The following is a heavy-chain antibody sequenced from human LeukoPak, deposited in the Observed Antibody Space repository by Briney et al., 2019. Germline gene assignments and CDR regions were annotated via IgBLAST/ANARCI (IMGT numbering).Heavy chain of an antibody. CDR3: ATAPNYYDSSGYDAFDI. CDR1: GYTFTSYG. CDR2: ISAYNGNT. V-gene: IGHV1-18*01. J-gene: IGHJ3*02. Sequence: ASVKVSCKASGYTFTSYGISWVRQAPGQGLEWMGWISAYNGNTNYAQKLQGRVTMTEDTSTDTAYMELSSLRSEDTAVYYCATAPNYYDSSGYDAFDIWGQGTMVTASS. D-gene: IGHD3-22*01.